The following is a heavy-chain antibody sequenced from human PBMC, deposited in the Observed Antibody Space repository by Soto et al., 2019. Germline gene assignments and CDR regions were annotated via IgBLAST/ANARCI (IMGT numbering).Heavy chain of an antibody. CDR3: ARLKSAADTGDGMDV. J-gene: IGHJ6*02. Sequence: QVQLQESGPGLVKPSETLSLTCTVSGGSISSYYWSWIRQPPGTGLEWIGYIYYSGSTNYNPSLKSRVTISVDTSKHPFSLKLSSVTAADTDVYFCARLKSAADTGDGMDVWGQGTTVTVSS. CDR2: IYYSGST. D-gene: IGHD6-13*01. V-gene: IGHV4-59*08. CDR1: GGSISSYY.